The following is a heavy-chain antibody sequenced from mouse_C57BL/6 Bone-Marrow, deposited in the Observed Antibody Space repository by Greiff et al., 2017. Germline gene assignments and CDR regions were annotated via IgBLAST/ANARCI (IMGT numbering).Heavy chain of an antibody. J-gene: IGHJ3*01. CDR3: ARTYYSNYFAY. CDR2: IDPEDGET. D-gene: IGHD2-5*01. CDR1: GFNIKDYY. V-gene: IGHV14-2*01. Sequence: EVQLQQSGAELVKPGASVKLSCTASGFNIKDYYMHWVKQRTEQGLEWIGRIDPEDGETKYAPTLQGKATITADTSSNTADLQLSSLTSEDTAVYYCARTYYSNYFAYWGQGTLVTVSA.